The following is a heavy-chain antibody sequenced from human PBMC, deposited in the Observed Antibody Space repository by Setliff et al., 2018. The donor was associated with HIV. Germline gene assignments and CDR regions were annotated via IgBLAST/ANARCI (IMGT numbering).Heavy chain of an antibody. D-gene: IGHD3-10*01. CDR3: ARVETTVRGATYAMDV. V-gene: IGHV4-61*09. Sequence: SETLSLTCTVSGGSISSGSYYWSWIRQPAGKGLEWIGHIYTSGSTTYNPSLKSRVTISVDTSKNQLSLNLTSVTAADTAVYYCARVETTVRGATYAMDVWGQGTTVTVSS. CDR1: GGSISSGSYY. CDR2: IYTSGST. J-gene: IGHJ6*02.